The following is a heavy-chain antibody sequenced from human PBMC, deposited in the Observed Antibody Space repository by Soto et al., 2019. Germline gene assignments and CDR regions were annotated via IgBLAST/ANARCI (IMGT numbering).Heavy chain of an antibody. CDR1: GFTFSSYS. CDR2: ISYDGSNK. V-gene: IGHV3-30-3*01. CDR3: ARAAANLPLQYDILTGYYFDPSWVTCALDY. D-gene: IGHD3-9*01. J-gene: IGHJ4*02. Sequence: PGGSLRLSCAASGFTFSSYSMHWVRQAPGKGLEWVAVISYDGSNKYYADSVKGRFTISRDNSKNTLYLQMNSLRAEDTAVYYCARAAANLPLQYDILTGYYFDPSWVTCALDYWGQGTLVTVSS.